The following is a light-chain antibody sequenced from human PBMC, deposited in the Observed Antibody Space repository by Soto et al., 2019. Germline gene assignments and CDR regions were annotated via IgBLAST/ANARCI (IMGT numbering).Light chain of an antibody. CDR1: SGAIASNS. J-gene: IGLJ2*01. CDR2: EDN. Sequence: NFMLTQPHSVSESPGKTVIISCTRSSGAIASNSVQWYQQRPGSAPSTVIYEDNQRPSGVPDRFSGSTDGSSNSASLTISGLQTEDEADYYCQSYDSNNVVFGGGTKLTVL. CDR3: QSYDSNNVV. V-gene: IGLV6-57*04.